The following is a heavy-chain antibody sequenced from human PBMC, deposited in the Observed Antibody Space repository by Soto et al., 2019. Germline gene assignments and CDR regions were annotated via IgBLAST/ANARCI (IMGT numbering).Heavy chain of an antibody. J-gene: IGHJ4*02. D-gene: IGHD6-19*01. CDR2: ISWNSGSI. CDR1: GFTFDDYA. V-gene: IGHV3-9*01. Sequence: QPGGSLRLSCAASGFTFDDYAMHWVRQAPGKGLEWVSGISWNSGSIGYADSVKGRFTISRDNAKNSLYLQMNSLRAEDTALYYCAKGSRIIAVAGIFDYWGQGTLVTVSS. CDR3: AKGSRIIAVAGIFDY.